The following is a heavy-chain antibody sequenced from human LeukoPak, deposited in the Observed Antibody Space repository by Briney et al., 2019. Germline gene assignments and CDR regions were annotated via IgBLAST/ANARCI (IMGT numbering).Heavy chain of an antibody. J-gene: IGHJ4*02. Sequence: GGSLRPSCAASGFTFSDYYMSWIRQAPGKGLEWVSYISSSGSTIYYADSVKGRFTISRDNAKNSLYLQMNSLRAEDTAVYYCAREARGGPGQWLVRVAYYFDYWGQGTLVTVSS. D-gene: IGHD6-19*01. CDR1: GFTFSDYY. CDR3: AREARGGPGQWLVRVAYYFDY. CDR2: ISSSGSTI. V-gene: IGHV3-11*01.